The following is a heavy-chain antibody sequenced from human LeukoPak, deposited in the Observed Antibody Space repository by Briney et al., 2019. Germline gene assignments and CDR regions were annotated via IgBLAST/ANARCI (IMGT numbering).Heavy chain of an antibody. D-gene: IGHD1-26*01. Sequence: SQTLSLTCTVSGGSISSGSYYWSWIRQPAGKGLEWIGRIYTSGSTNYNPSLKSRVTISVDTSKNQFSLKLSSVTAADTAGYYCARGGYYGSFDYWGQGTLVTVSS. CDR3: ARGGYYGSFDY. J-gene: IGHJ4*02. CDR1: GGSISSGSYY. CDR2: IYTSGST. V-gene: IGHV4-61*02.